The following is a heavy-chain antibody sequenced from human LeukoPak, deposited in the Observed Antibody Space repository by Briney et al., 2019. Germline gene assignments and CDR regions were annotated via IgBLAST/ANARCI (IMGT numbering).Heavy chain of an antibody. CDR1: GYTFTSYG. V-gene: IGHV1-18*01. CDR3: ASLDYYYYGMDV. Sequence: ASVTVSCKASGYTFTSYGISWVRQAPGQGLEWMGWISAYNGNTNYAQKLQGRVTMTTDTSTSTAYMELRSLRSDDTAVYYCASLDYYYYGMDVWGQGTTVTVSS. CDR2: ISAYNGNT. J-gene: IGHJ6*02.